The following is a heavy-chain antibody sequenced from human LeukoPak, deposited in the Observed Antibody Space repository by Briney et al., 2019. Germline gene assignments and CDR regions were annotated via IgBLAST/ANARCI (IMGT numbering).Heavy chain of an antibody. CDR1: GGTFSSYA. V-gene: IGHV1-69*05. CDR3: ARGRGNYGSGTTQGEGFDY. J-gene: IGHJ4*02. D-gene: IGHD3-10*01. Sequence: SVKVSCKASGGTFSSYAISWVRQAPGQGLEWMGGIIPIFGTANYAQKFQGRVTITTDESTSTAYMELSSLRSEDTAVYYCARGRGNYGSGTTQGEGFDYWGQGTLVTVSS. CDR2: IIPIFGTA.